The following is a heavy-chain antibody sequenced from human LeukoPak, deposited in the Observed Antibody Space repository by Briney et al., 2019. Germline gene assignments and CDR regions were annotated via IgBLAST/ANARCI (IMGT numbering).Heavy chain of an antibody. Sequence: PGGSLRLSCAASEFTFSSYSMNWVRQAPGKGLEWIGSIYYSGSTYYNPSLKSRVTISVDTSKNQFSLKLSSVTAADTAVYYCARRRRDGYNIFDYWGQGTLVTVSS. V-gene: IGHV4-39*01. D-gene: IGHD5-24*01. J-gene: IGHJ4*02. CDR2: IYYSGST. CDR1: EFTFSSYSMN. CDR3: ARRRRDGYNIFDY.